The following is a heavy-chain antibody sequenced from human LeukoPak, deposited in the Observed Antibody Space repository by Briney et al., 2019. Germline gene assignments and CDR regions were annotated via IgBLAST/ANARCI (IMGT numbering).Heavy chain of an antibody. Sequence: GSLRLSCAASGFTVSSNYMSWVRQAPGKGLEWVSLVYSGGGTYYADSVKGRFAISRDNSKNTLYLQMNSLRAEDTAVYYCARGSIFGVVIIPPFDYWGQGTLVTVSS. D-gene: IGHD3-3*01. J-gene: IGHJ4*02. CDR3: ARGSIFGVVIIPPFDY. CDR2: VYSGGGT. CDR1: GFTVSSNY. V-gene: IGHV3-53*01.